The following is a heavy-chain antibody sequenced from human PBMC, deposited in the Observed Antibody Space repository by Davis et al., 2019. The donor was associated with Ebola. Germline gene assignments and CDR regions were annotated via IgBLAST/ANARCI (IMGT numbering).Heavy chain of an antibody. CDR2: ISGYNGNT. Sequence: ASVKVSCKASGYNFTHYGFSWVRQAPGQGLEWMGWISGYNGNTYAARKLQGRVTMTTDTSTSTAYMELRSLRSDDTAVYYCARVYYDFWSGYPNWFDPWGQGTLVTVSS. CDR1: GYNFTHYG. J-gene: IGHJ5*02. D-gene: IGHD3-3*01. V-gene: IGHV1-18*01. CDR3: ARVYYDFWSGYPNWFDP.